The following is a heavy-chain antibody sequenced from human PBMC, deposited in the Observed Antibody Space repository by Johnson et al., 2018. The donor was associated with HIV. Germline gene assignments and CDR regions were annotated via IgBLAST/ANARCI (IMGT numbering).Heavy chain of an antibody. J-gene: IGHJ3*02. V-gene: IGHV3-30-3*01. CDR1: GFSFSSFA. Sequence: QMQLVESGGGLIQPGGSLRLSCVASGFSFSSFAMHWVRQAPGKGLQWVAVMSFDETNSYDSDSVDVKGRFTISRDNSKNTLYLQMNSLRAEDTAVYYCVKGIDSSSWYAFDIWGQGTMVTVSS. CDR2: MSFDETNS. D-gene: IGHD6-13*01. CDR3: VKGIDSSSWYAFDI.